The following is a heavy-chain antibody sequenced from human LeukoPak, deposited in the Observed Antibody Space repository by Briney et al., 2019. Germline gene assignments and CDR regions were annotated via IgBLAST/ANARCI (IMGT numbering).Heavy chain of an antibody. Sequence: PGGSLRLSCAASGFTFSSYAMSWVRQAPGKGLEWVSGISWNSGSIGYADSVKGRFTISRDNAKNSLYLQMNSLRAEDTALYYCAKDIGWKVGYFDYWGQGTLVTVSS. J-gene: IGHJ4*02. D-gene: IGHD1-1*01. V-gene: IGHV3-9*01. CDR2: ISWNSGSI. CDR3: AKDIGWKVGYFDY. CDR1: GFTFSSYA.